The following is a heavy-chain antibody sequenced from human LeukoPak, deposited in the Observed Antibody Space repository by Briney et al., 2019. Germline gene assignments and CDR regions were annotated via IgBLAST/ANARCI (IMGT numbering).Heavy chain of an antibody. V-gene: IGHV3-30*02. CDR3: AKEFPPSRMVYYYYYMDV. J-gene: IGHJ6*03. Sequence: GRSLRLSCAASGFTFSSYGMHWVRQAPGKGLEWVAFIRYDGSNKYYADSVKGRFTISRDNSKNTLYLQMNSLRAEDTAVYYCAKEFPPSRMVYYYYYMDVWGKGTTVTISS. CDR2: IRYDGSNK. CDR1: GFTFSSYG. D-gene: IGHD2-8*01.